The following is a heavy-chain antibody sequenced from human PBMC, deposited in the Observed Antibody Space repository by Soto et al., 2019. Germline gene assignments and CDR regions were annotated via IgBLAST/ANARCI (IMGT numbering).Heavy chain of an antibody. CDR1: GGSISGTTYS. J-gene: IGHJ4*02. V-gene: IGHV4-30-2*01. Sequence: QLQLQESGSGLVKPSQTLSLTCAVSGGSISGTTYSWSWIRQPPGKGLEWIGCIYDSGNTYYNPYLKGQFSISVDRSNNQFSLKLRSVTAADTAVYDCARGQGAAAGHSNFDYWGQGALVTVSS. CDR3: ARGQGAAAGHSNFDY. D-gene: IGHD6-13*01. CDR2: IYDSGNT.